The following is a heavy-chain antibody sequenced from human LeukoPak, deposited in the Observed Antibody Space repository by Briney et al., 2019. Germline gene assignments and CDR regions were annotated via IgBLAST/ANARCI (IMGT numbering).Heavy chain of an antibody. Sequence: GGSLRLSCAASGFTFSSYAMHWVRQAPGKGLEWVAVISYDGSNKYYADSVKGRFTISRDNSKNTLNLQMNSLRAEDTAVYYCARRYCSSTSCFTYFDHRGQGTLVTVSS. CDR2: ISYDGSNK. V-gene: IGHV3-30*04. CDR1: GFTFSSYA. CDR3: ARRYCSSTSCFTYFDH. J-gene: IGHJ4*02. D-gene: IGHD2-2*02.